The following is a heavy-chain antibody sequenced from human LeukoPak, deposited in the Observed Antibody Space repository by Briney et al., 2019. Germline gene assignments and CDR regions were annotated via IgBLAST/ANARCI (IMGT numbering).Heavy chain of an antibody. Sequence: GGSLRLSCAASGFTLSRYWMSWVRQAPGKGLEWVANMKQDGSEKNYVDSVKGRFTISRDNAENSLHLQMNSLRAEDTAVYYCARDFNYYDSSVNYFDFWGQGTLVTVSS. V-gene: IGHV3-7*01. D-gene: IGHD3-22*01. CDR3: ARDFNYYDSSVNYFDF. CDR2: MKQDGSEK. CDR1: GFTLSRYW. J-gene: IGHJ4*02.